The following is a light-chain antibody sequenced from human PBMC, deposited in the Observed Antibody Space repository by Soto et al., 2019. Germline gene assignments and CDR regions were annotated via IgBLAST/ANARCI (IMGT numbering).Light chain of an antibody. Sequence: DSQMTQSPSSLSASVGDRVTITCRASQNINTYLNWYQQKPGKALKLLIYGTSSLQSGVPSRFSGSGSGTDFTLTISSLQPEDFATYYCQQSYTTPRTFGQGTKVDIK. CDR3: QQSYTTPRT. CDR2: GTS. CDR1: QNINTY. J-gene: IGKJ1*01. V-gene: IGKV1-39*01.